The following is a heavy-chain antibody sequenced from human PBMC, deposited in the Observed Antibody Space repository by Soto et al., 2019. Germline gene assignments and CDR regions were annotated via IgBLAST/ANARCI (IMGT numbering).Heavy chain of an antibody. J-gene: IGHJ2*01. CDR2: VYFSGST. D-gene: IGHD2-8*01. CDR3: ARLPRARNADPRRPLGYFDL. CDR1: GGSVSSGNYF. Sequence: QVQLQESGPGLVKPSETLSLTCTVSGGSVSSGNYFWSWIRQPPGKDLEWIAYVYFSGSTNYNPSPKTRVTISLDTAKTHFSLKLSSVTAADTAVYYCARLPRARNADPRRPLGYFDLWGRGTLVTVSS. V-gene: IGHV4-61*03.